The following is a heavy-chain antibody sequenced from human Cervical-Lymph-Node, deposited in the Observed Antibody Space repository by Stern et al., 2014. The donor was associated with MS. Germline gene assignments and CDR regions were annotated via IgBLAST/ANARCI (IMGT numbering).Heavy chain of an antibody. CDR1: GASITDYY. CDR2: VHSSETS. CDR3: ARWSGWTDGFDA. Sequence: QVQLQESVPGLVKPSETLSLTCTVSGASITDYYWNWVRQPPGKGLEWIGYVHSSETSRYNPSLHSRVTTSIDTSKNQFSLKVTSVTAADTAVYFCARWSGWTDGFDAWGQGTLVTVSS. V-gene: IGHV4-59*01. J-gene: IGHJ5*02. D-gene: IGHD6-19*01.